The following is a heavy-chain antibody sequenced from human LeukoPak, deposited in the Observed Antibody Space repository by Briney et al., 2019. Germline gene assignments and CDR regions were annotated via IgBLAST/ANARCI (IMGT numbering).Heavy chain of an antibody. Sequence: PSETLSLTCAVYGGSFSGYYWSWIRQPPGKGLEWIGEINHSGSTNYNPSLKSRVTISVDTSKNQFSLKLSSVTAADTAVYYCARARKSRYFDPWGRGTLVTVSS. CDR1: GGSFSGYY. CDR2: INHSGST. J-gene: IGHJ2*01. V-gene: IGHV4-34*01. CDR3: ARARKSRYFDP.